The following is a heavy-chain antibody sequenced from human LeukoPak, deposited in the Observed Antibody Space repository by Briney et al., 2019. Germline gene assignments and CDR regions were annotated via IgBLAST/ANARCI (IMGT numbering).Heavy chain of an antibody. V-gene: IGHV4-39*01. D-gene: IGHD6-13*01. CDR2: IRFIGST. Sequence: SETLSLTCSVSGGSISSNAYYWGWIRQPPGKGLEWIGSIRFIGSTFYNPSLKSRVTISLDTSKNQFSLKLSSVTAADTAVYYCARHRSVAAAGSLNFDYSGPGTLVTVSS. J-gene: IGHJ4*02. CDR1: GGSISSNAYY. CDR3: ARHRSVAAAGSLNFDY.